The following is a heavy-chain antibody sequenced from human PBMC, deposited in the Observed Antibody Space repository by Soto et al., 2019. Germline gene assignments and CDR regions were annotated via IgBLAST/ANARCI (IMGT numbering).Heavy chain of an antibody. Sequence: AQLVESGGSLVKPGGSLRLSCAASGFAFGDYIMNWVRQAPGRGLEWVASISHSGTYIFYADAVKGRFAISRDNAEGSMFLQMSSLRVEDTAIYSCASPRDYCVGTSNCFIALDLWGQGTRVTVSS. CDR3: ASPRDYCVGTSNCFIALDL. CDR2: ISHSGTYI. D-gene: IGHD2-21*01. V-gene: IGHV3-21*01. J-gene: IGHJ3*01. CDR1: GFAFGDYI.